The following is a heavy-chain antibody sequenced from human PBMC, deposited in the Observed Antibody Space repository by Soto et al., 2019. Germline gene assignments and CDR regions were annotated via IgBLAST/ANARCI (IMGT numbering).Heavy chain of an antibody. CDR2: ISAYNGNT. D-gene: IGHD5-12*01. CDR1: GYTFTSYG. Sequence: QVPLVQSGAEVKKPGASVKVSCKASGYTFTSYGISWVRQATGQGLEWMGWISAYNGNTNYAQKLQGRVTMTTDTSTSTAYMELRSLRSDDTAVYYCARDRVATSAVRVLDYWCQGTLVTVSS. J-gene: IGHJ4*02. V-gene: IGHV1-18*01. CDR3: ARDRVATSAVRVLDY.